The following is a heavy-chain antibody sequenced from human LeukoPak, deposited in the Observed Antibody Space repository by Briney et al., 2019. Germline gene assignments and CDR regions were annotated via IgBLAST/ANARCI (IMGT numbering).Heavy chain of an antibody. D-gene: IGHD3-22*01. V-gene: IGHV1-2*02. CDR3: ARGRYYYDSSGYYYESLAFDY. J-gene: IGHJ4*02. CDR1: GYTFTSYY. Sequence: ASVKVSCKASGYTFTSYYMHWVRQAPGQGLEWMGWINPNSGGTNYAQKFQGRVTMTRDTSISTAYMELSRLRSDDTAVYYCARGRYYYDSSGYYYESLAFDYWGQGTLVTVSS. CDR2: INPNSGGT.